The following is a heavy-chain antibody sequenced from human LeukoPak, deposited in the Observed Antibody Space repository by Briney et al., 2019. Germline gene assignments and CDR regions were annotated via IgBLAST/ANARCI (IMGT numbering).Heavy chain of an antibody. CDR2: ISAYNGNT. V-gene: IGHV1-18*01. Sequence: GSVKVSCKASGYTFTSYGISWVRQAPGQGLEWMGWISAYNGNTNYAQKLQGRVTMTTDTSTSTAYMELRSLRSDDTAVYYCARLNYDSIKGAFDIWGQGTMVTVSS. CDR3: ARLNYDSIKGAFDI. J-gene: IGHJ3*02. D-gene: IGHD3-22*01. CDR1: GYTFTSYG.